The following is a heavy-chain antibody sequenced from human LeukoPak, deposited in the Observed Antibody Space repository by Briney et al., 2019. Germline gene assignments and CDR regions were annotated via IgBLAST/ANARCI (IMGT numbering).Heavy chain of an antibody. J-gene: IGHJ5*02. D-gene: IGHD2-2*01. CDR3: AREVIVVVPAAISWFDP. CDR1: GFTFSSYW. CDR2: INSDGSST. V-gene: IGHV3-74*01. Sequence: GGSLRLSCAASGFTFSSYWMHWVRQAPGKGLVWVSRINSDGSSTSYADSVKGRFTISRDNAKNTLYLQMNSLRAEDTAVYYCAREVIVVVPAAISWFDPWGQGTLVTVSS.